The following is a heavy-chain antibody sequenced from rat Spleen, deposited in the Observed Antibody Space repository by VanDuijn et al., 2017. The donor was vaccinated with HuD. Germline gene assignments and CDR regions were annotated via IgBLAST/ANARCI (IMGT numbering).Heavy chain of an antibody. CDR3: ARHGVYYYSGDDYVLDA. CDR1: GFTFNNYW. V-gene: IGHV5-31*01. CDR2: IINTGGST. D-gene: IGHD1-1*01. Sequence: EVQLVESGGGLVQPGRSLRLSCVASGFTFNNYWMTWIRQAPGKGLEWVAYIINTGGSTYYPDSVKGRFTISRDNAKSTLYLEMDSLRSEDTATYYCARHGVYYYSGDDYVLDAWGQGASVTVSS. J-gene: IGHJ4*01.